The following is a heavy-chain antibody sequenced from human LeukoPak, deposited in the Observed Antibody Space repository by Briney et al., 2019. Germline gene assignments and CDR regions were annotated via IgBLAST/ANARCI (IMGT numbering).Heavy chain of an antibody. J-gene: IGHJ3*02. CDR2: INPSGGST. CDR3: ARDYTIFGDAFDI. V-gene: IGHV1-46*01. CDR1: GYTFTSYY. Sequence: ASVKVSCKASGYTFTSYYMHWVRQAPGQGLEWMGIINPSGGSTSYAQKFQGRVTMTRDMSTSTVYMELSSLRSEDTAVYYCARDYTIFGDAFDIWGQGTMVTVSS. D-gene: IGHD3-3*01.